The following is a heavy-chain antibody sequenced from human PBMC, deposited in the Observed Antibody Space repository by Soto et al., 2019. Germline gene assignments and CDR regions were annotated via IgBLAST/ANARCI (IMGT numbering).Heavy chain of an antibody. D-gene: IGHD5-12*01. CDR1: GGSVRSGSHY. V-gene: IGHV4-61*01. Sequence: QVQLQESGPGLVKPSETLSLTCTVSGGSVRSGSHYWSWIRQPPGKGLEWIGYIYYSGNTNYNPSLTSRVTISVDTSKNQFSLKLSSVTAADTAVYYCARTPFDRLRRFDPWGQGTLVTVSS. J-gene: IGHJ5*02. CDR2: IYYSGNT. CDR3: ARTPFDRLRRFDP.